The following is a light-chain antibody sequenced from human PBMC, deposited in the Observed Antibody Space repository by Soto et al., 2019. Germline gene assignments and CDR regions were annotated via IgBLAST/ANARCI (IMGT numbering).Light chain of an antibody. CDR1: QSVGDY. CDR3: QQCSKLPRT. V-gene: IGKV3-11*01. CDR2: DVA. Sequence: IILSQSPATLSLSPGERATLSCRASQSVGDYLAWYQQKPGQAPRLLMYDVAKRVTGTPARFSGSGSGTDFTLTISSLEPEDFAVYYCQQCSKLPRTFGGGTKVDIK. J-gene: IGKJ4*02.